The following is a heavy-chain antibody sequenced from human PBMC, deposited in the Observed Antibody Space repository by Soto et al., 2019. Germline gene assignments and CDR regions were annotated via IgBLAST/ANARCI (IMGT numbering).Heavy chain of an antibody. D-gene: IGHD7-27*01. J-gene: IGHJ3*02. Sequence: VQLVQSGAEVKKPGSSVKVSCKASGGTFTSYTFSWVRQAPGQGLEWMGRIIPIIDTANSAQKFQGRVTITADKSTNTAYMELSSLRSEDTAVYYCASATGDMLAFDIWGQGTMVTVSS. CDR3: ASATGDMLAFDI. V-gene: IGHV1-69*08. CDR1: GGTFTSYT. CDR2: IIPIIDTA.